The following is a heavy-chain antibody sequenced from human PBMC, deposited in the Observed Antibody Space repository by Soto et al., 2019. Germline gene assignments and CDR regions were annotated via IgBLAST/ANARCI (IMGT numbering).Heavy chain of an antibody. D-gene: IGHD2-15*01. V-gene: IGHV4-39*01. CDR3: ARHTPAISISDH. Sequence: SETLSLTCAVSGASISSSNWWSWVRQPPGKGLEWIGTIYYSGSTYYNPSLKSRVTISVDTSKNQFSLKLSSVTAVDMAVYYCARHTPAISISDHWGQGTLVTVSS. CDR2: IYYSGST. CDR1: GASISSSNW. J-gene: IGHJ4*02.